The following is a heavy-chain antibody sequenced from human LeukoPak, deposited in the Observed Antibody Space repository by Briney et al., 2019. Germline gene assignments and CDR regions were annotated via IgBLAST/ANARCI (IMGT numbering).Heavy chain of an antibody. CDR3: ARGPSSIAAAAVEIYFQH. CDR1: GYTFTNYD. J-gene: IGHJ1*01. Sequence: ASVKVSCKTSGYTFTNYDINWVRQATGQGLEWMGWINPNGGGTNSAQKFQGRVTMTRDTSISTAYMELSRLRSDDTAVYYCARGPSSIAAAAVEIYFQHWGQGTLVTVSS. D-gene: IGHD6-13*01. V-gene: IGHV1-2*02. CDR2: INPNGGGT.